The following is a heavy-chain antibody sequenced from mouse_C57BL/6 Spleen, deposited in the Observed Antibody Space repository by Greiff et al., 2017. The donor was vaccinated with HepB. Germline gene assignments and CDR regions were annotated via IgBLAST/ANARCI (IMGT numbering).Heavy chain of an antibody. CDR2: INPYNGGT. V-gene: IGHV1-19*01. Sequence: EVQLQQSGPVLVKPGASVKMSCKASGYTFTDYYMNWVKQSHGKSLEWIGVINPYNGGTSYNQKFKGKATLTVDKSSSTAYMELNSLTSEDSAVYYCARSGGSWYFDVWGTGTTVTVSS. J-gene: IGHJ1*03. CDR3: ARSGGSWYFDV. CDR1: GYTFTDYY.